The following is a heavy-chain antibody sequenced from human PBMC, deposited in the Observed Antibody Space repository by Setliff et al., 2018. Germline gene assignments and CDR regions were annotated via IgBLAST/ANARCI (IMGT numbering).Heavy chain of an antibody. V-gene: IGHV3-7*01. J-gene: IGHJ4*02. D-gene: IGHD2-21*01. CDR2: IKEDGSQR. CDR1: GFTFSAAW. CDR3: SSYLVS. Sequence: PGGSLRLSCAASGFTFSAAWMTWLRLGPGKGLEWVANIKEDGSQRNYVDAVRGRFTVSRDNARNLLYLQMNSLRVDDTAVYYCSSYLVSWGQGALVTVSS.